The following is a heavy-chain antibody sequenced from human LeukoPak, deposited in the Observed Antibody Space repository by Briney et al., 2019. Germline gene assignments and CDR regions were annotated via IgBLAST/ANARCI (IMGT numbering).Heavy chain of an antibody. D-gene: IGHD2-21*02. CDR3: ARSNCGGDCYPNYYYMDV. CDR2: IIPIFGTA. J-gene: IGHJ6*03. Sequence: SVKVSCKASGGTFSSYAISWVRQAPGQGLEWMGGIIPIFGTANYAQKFQGRVTITADESTSTAYMELSSLRSEDAAVYYCARSNCGGDCYPNYYYMDVWGKGTTVTISS. CDR1: GGTFSSYA. V-gene: IGHV1-69*13.